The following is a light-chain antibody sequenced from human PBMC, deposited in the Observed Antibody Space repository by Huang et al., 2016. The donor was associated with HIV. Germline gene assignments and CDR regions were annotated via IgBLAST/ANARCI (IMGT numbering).Light chain of an antibody. CDR3: QHRSNWLT. V-gene: IGKV3-11*01. Sequence: EIVLTQSPATLSLSPGERATLSCRASQSVSNYLTWYQQKPGQAPRLLIYDASSRATGIPGRFSGSGSGTDFTLSFSSLAPEDFAVYYCQHRSNWLTFGGGTKVEIK. CDR2: DAS. CDR1: QSVSNY. J-gene: IGKJ4*01.